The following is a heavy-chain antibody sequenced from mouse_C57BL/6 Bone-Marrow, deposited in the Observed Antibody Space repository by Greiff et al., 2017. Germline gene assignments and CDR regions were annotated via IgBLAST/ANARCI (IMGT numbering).Heavy chain of an antibody. CDR2: IYPGSGST. J-gene: IGHJ3*01. V-gene: IGHV1-55*01. D-gene: IGHD4-1*01. Sequence: VKLKQPGAELVKPGASVKMSCKASGYTFTSYWITWVKQRPGQGLEWIGDIYPGSGSTNYNEKFKSKATLTVDTASSTAYMQLSSLTSEDSAVYYCARPGAWFAYWGQGTLVTVSA. CDR3: ARPGAWFAY. CDR1: GYTFTSYW.